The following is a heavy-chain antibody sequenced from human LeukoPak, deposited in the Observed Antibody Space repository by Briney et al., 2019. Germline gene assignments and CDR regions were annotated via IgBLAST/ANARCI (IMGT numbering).Heavy chain of an antibody. D-gene: IGHD6-13*01. CDR1: GFDSGFDFNIYA. J-gene: IGHJ4*02. CDR2: IYTGGIT. CDR3: ARDHAPAGGGLDF. Sequence: PGGSLRLSCAASGFDSGFDFNIYAMTWVRQAPGKGLEWVSVIYTGGITYYADSVQGRFTIYRDNSKNTVYLQMNSLRVEDTALYYCARDHAPAGGGLDFWGQGTQVTVSS. V-gene: IGHV3-53*01.